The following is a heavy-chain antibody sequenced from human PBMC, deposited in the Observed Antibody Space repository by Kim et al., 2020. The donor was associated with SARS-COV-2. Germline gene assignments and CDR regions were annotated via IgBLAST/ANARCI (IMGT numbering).Heavy chain of an antibody. CDR3: ARGHPKTICSGGSCYSSYYYGMDV. Sequence: ASVKVSCKASGYTFTSYYMHWVRQAPGQGLEWMGIINPSGGSTSYAQKFQGRVTMTRDTSTSTVYMELSSLRSEDTAVYYCARGHPKTICSGGSCYSSYYYGMDVWGQGTTVTVSS. D-gene: IGHD2-15*01. CDR2: INPSGGST. CDR1: GYTFTSYY. V-gene: IGHV1-46*01. J-gene: IGHJ6*02.